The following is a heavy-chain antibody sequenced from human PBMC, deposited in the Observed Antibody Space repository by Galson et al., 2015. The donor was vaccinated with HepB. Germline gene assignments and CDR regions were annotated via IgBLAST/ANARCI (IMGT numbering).Heavy chain of an antibody. CDR3: ARDLPGAFDI. J-gene: IGHJ3*02. V-gene: IGHV4-31*03. Sequence: TLSLTCTVSGGPISSGGYYWSWIRQHPGKGLEWIGYIYYSGSTYYNPSLKSRVTISVDTSKNQFSLKLSSVTAADTAVYYCARDLPGAFDIWGQGTMVTVSS. CDR1: GGPISSGGYY. D-gene: IGHD3-10*01. CDR2: IYYSGST.